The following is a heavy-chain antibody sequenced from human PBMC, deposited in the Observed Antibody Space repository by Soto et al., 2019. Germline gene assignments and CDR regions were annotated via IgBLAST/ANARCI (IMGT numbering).Heavy chain of an antibody. Sequence: SETLSLTCTVSGGSISSGGYYWSWIRQHPGKGLERIGYIYYSGSTYYNPSLKSRVTISVDTSKNQFSLKLSSVTAADTAVYYCARETCSSTSCYRRAYYYYGMDVWGQGTTVTVSS. CDR1: GGSISSGGYY. CDR3: ARETCSSTSCYRRAYYYYGMDV. J-gene: IGHJ6*02. D-gene: IGHD2-2*02. V-gene: IGHV4-31*03. CDR2: IYYSGST.